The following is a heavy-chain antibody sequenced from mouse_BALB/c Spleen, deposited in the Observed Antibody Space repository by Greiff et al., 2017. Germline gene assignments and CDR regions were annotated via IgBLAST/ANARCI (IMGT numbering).Heavy chain of an antibody. CDR1: GFTFNTYA. J-gene: IGHJ3*01. V-gene: IGHV10-1*02. Sequence: GGGLVQPKGSLKLSCAASGFTFNTYAMNWVRQAPGKGLEWVARIRSKSNNYATYYADSVKDRFTISRDDSQSMLYLQMNNLKTEDTAMYYCVSPPYGNYWFAYWGQGTLVTVAA. CDR2: IRSKSNNYAT. D-gene: IGHD2-1*01. CDR3: VSPPYGNYWFAY.